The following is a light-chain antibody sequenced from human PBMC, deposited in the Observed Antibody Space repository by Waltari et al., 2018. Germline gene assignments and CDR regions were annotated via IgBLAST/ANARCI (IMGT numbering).Light chain of an antibody. Sequence: QSALTQPPSASGSLGQAVITSCTGTSSDIGGYNYFPWYQQPPGRAPKLMIYEVNKLPSGVPDRFSGSKSGNTASLTVSGLLAEDEADYYCSSYGGSNDFGVFGAGTKLTVL. J-gene: IGLJ2*01. CDR3: SSYGGSNDFGV. V-gene: IGLV2-8*01. CDR1: SSDIGGYNY. CDR2: EVN.